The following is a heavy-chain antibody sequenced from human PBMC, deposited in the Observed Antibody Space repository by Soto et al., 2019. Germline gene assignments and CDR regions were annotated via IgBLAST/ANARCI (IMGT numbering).Heavy chain of an antibody. V-gene: IGHV3-23*01. D-gene: IGHD2-2*01. CDR3: AKDLTYCSSTSCYVGDWFDP. Sequence: EVQLLESGGGLVQPGGSLRLSCAASGFTFSSYAMSWVRQAPGKGLEWVSAISGSGGSTYYADSVKGRFTISRDNSKNTLHLQMNSLRAEDTAVYYCAKDLTYCSSTSCYVGDWFDPWGQGTLVTVSS. J-gene: IGHJ5*02. CDR1: GFTFSSYA. CDR2: ISGSGGST.